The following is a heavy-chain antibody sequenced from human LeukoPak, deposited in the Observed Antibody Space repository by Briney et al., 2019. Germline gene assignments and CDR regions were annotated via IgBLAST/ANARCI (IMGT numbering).Heavy chain of an antibody. J-gene: IGHJ4*02. CDR3: ARVPTYDSSGYFDY. CDR1: GGTFSSYA. D-gene: IGHD3-22*01. CDR2: IIPIFGTA. Sequence: GASVKVSCKASGGTFSSYAISWVRQAPGQGLEWVGGIIPIFGTANYAQKFQGRVTITADESTSTAYMELSSLRSEDTAVYYCARVPTYDSSGYFDYWGQGTLVTVSS. V-gene: IGHV1-69*13.